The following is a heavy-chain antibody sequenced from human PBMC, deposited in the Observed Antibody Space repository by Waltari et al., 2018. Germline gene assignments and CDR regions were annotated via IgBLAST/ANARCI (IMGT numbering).Heavy chain of an antibody. CDR3: TTDMTSYFFEY. D-gene: IGHD2-2*01. J-gene: IGHJ4*02. V-gene: IGHV1-24*01. Sequence: QVQLVQSGAEVKKPGASVKVSCKVSGYTLSAVSMHWVRQAPGKGLEWMGGLDHEHGETIYAQKFQGRVTMTEDTATDTAYMEVTSLRSEDKAVYYCTTDMTSYFFEYWGQGTLVTVSS. CDR2: LDHEHGET. CDR1: GYTLSAVS.